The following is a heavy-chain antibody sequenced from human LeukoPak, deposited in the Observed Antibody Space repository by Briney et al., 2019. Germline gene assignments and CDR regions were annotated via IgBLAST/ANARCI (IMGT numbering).Heavy chain of an antibody. D-gene: IGHD1-20*01. J-gene: IGHJ1*01. CDR3: ARGPITGTL. CDR2: INHSGST. V-gene: IGHV4-34*01. CDR1: GGPFSGYY. Sequence: SETLSLTCAVYGGPFSGYYWSWIRQPPGKGLEWIGEINHSGSTNYNPSLKSRVTISVDTSKNQFSLKLSSVTAADTAVYYCARGPITGTLWGQGTLVTVSS.